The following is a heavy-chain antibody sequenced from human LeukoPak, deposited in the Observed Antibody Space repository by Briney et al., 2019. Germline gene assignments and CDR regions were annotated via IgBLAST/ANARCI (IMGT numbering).Heavy chain of an antibody. V-gene: IGHV3-7*01. J-gene: IGHJ6*02. D-gene: IGHD3-10*02. Sequence: GGSLRLSCAASGFAFSSYWMTWVRQAPGKGLEWVANIKQDGSEKYYVNSVKGRFTISRDNAKNSLYLQMNSLRAEDTAVYYCARDLHYYVAMDVWGQGTTVYVSS. CDR1: GFAFSSYW. CDR3: ARDLHYYVAMDV. CDR2: IKQDGSEK.